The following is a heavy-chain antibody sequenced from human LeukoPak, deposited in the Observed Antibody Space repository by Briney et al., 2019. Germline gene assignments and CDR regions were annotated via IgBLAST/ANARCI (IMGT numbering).Heavy chain of an antibody. CDR1: GYSFTTFP. Sequence: ASVKVSCTASGYSFTTFPIHWVRQAPGQAPEWVGWIHTGNGDTKYSEAFQDRVTTARDTPATTAFMELSSLRSEDTAVYYCARDAAGLLDHWGQGTLVTVSS. CDR2: IHTGNGDT. D-gene: IGHD6-25*01. CDR3: ARDAAGLLDH. J-gene: IGHJ4*02. V-gene: IGHV1-3*04.